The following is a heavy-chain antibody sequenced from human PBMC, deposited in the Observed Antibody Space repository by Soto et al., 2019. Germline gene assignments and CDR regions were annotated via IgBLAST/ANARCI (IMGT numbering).Heavy chain of an antibody. V-gene: IGHV3-33*01. D-gene: IGHD6-19*01. J-gene: IGHJ5*02. CDR3: ARDVVTAVAGSVTWFEP. CDR2: IWYDGTKK. CDR1: GFSLRTYG. Sequence: QVQLVESGGGVVQSGRSLTLSCAASGFSLRTYGMQWLRRAPGKGLEWVAFIWYDGTKKFYANSVKGRSTISKDNSNNMLYLQMRGLRAEDTAVYYCARDVVTAVAGSVTWFEPWGQGTLVTVSS.